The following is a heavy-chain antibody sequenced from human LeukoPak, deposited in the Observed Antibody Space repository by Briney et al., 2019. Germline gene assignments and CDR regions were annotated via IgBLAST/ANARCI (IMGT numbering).Heavy chain of an antibody. CDR3: ARGREIAAAGLDY. CDR2: ISSSSSYI. CDR1: GFTFSSYS. V-gene: IGHV3-21*01. Sequence: PGGSLRLSCAASGFTFSSYSMNWVRQAPGKGLEWVSSISSSSSYIYYADSVRGRFTISRDNAKNSLYLQMNSLRAEDTAVYYCARGREIAAAGLDYWGQGTLVTVPS. J-gene: IGHJ4*02. D-gene: IGHD6-13*01.